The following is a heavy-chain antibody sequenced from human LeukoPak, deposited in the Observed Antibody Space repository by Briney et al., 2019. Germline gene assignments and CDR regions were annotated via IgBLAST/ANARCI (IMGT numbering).Heavy chain of an antibody. Sequence: GGSLRLSCAPSGFTVSSNYMSWVRQAPGKGLECVSVIYSGGSTYYADSVKGRFTISRDNSKNTLYLQMDSLRAEDWAVYYCAGAVYYYYGMDVWGQGTTVTVSS. J-gene: IGHJ6*02. CDR2: IYSGGST. V-gene: IGHV3-53*01. CDR3: AGAVYYYYGMDV. CDR1: GFTVSSNY.